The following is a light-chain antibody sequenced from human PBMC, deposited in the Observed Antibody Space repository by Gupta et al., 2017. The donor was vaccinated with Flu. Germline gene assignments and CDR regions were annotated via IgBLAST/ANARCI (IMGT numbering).Light chain of an antibody. J-gene: IGKJ2*01. Sequence: EIVMTQSPATVSVSPGERATLSCRASQSVTSNLAWYQQKPGQAPRLLIYSASTRATGIPARFSGSGSGTEFTLTISSLLSEDFAVYYCQQDNNWPYTFGQGTKVEIK. CDR1: QSVTSN. V-gene: IGKV3-15*01. CDR3: QQDNNWPYT. CDR2: SAS.